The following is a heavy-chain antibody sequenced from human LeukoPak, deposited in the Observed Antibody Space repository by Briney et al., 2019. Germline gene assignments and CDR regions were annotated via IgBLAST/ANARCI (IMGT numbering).Heavy chain of an antibody. D-gene: IGHD2-8*01. CDR1: GFTFSSFS. V-gene: IGHV3-48*02. J-gene: IGHJ4*02. CDR2: ISGLTGNI. Sequence: GGSLRLACAASGFTFSSFSMNWVRQAPGKGLEWISYISGLTGNIYYADSVKGRFTISSDNAKNSLYLQMNSLRDEDTAVYYCARDTSWSFDHWGQGTQVTVST. CDR3: ARDTSWSFDH.